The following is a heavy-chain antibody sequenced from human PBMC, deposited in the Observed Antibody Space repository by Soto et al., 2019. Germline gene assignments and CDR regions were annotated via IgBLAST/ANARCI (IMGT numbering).Heavy chain of an antibody. CDR2: INHSGST. J-gene: IGHJ6*02. V-gene: IGHV4-34*01. Sequence: PSETLSLTCAVYGGSFSGYYWSWIRQPPGKGLEWIGEINHSGSTNYNPSLKSRVTISVDTSKNQFSLKLSSVTAADTAVYYCARGGRYSSSSYGVYYYGMDVWGQGTTVTVYS. D-gene: IGHD6-13*01. CDR3: ARGGRYSSSSYGVYYYGMDV. CDR1: GGSFSGYY.